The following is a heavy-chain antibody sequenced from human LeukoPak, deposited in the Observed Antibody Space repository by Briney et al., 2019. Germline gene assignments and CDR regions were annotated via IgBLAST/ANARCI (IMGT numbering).Heavy chain of an antibody. CDR2: IIPIFGTA. V-gene: IGHV1-69*01. CDR3: ARGGAPDIVVVPAAIPYYYYYMDV. Sequence: SVKVSCKASGGTFSSYAISWVRQAPGQGLEWMGGIIPIFGTANYAQKFQGRVTITADESTSTAYMELSSLRSEDTAVYYCARGGAPDIVVVPAAIPYYYYYMDVWGKGSTVTVSS. J-gene: IGHJ6*03. CDR1: GGTFSSYA. D-gene: IGHD2-2*01.